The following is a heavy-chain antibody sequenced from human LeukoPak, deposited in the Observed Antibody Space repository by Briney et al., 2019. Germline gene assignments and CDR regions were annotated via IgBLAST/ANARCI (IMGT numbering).Heavy chain of an antibody. CDR1: GFTFRSFW. J-gene: IGHJ4*02. V-gene: IGHV3-7*01. CDR2: IKQNGAEE. CDR3: ASHANFEYSSSSGFDY. Sequence: GGSLRLSCVASGFTFRSFWMSWVRQAPGKRLEWVANIKQNGAEEYYMDSVKGRFTISRDQAKNSVYLQMNSLRAEDTAVYYCASHANFEYSSSSGFDYWGQGTLVTVSS. D-gene: IGHD6-6*01.